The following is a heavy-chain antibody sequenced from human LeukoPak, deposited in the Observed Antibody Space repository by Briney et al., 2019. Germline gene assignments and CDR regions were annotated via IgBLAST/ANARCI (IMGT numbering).Heavy chain of an antibody. Sequence: ASVKVSCKASGYTFTSYAMHWVRQAPGQRLEWMGWINAGNGNTKYSQKFQGRVTMTRDTSISTAYMELSRLRSDDTAVYYCARGGGGMGQDWFDPWGQGTLVTVSS. CDR1: GYTFTSYA. CDR2: INAGNGNT. V-gene: IGHV1-3*01. CDR3: ARGGGGMGQDWFDP. D-gene: IGHD2-15*01. J-gene: IGHJ5*02.